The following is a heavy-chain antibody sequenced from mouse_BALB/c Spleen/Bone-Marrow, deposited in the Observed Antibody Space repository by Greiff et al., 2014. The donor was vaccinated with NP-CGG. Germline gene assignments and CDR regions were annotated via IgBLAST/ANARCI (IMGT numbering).Heavy chain of an antibody. CDR2: IDPSDSET. CDR3: ARGYGNSVAWFAY. J-gene: IGHJ3*01. CDR1: GYTFTTYW. D-gene: IGHD2-10*02. V-gene: IGHV1-61*01. Sequence: QVHVKQSGAELVRPGTSVKLSCKASGYTFTTYWMNWVRQRPGQGLEWIGMIDPSDSETHYNQMFKDKATLTVDKSSSTAYMQLGSLTSEDSAVYYCARGYGNSVAWFAYWGKGLWSLSLQ.